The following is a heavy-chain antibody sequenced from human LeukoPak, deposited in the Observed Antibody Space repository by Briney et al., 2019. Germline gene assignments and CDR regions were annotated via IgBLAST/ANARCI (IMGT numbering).Heavy chain of an antibody. Sequence: GGSLRLSCAASGFTFSTYAMNWVRHAPGKGLECVSGISGSSGTTYYADPVKGRFTISRDNSKNTLYLQMNYLRAEDTALYYCAKNIAAPTTPFDYWGQGTLVTVSS. J-gene: IGHJ4*02. CDR3: AKNIAAPTTPFDY. D-gene: IGHD6-13*01. CDR1: GFTFSTYA. CDR2: ISGSSGTT. V-gene: IGHV3-23*01.